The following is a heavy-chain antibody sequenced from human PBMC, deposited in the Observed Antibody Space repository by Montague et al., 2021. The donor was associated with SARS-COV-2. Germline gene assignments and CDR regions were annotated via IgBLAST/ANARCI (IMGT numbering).Heavy chain of an antibody. CDR2: IFYTGST. Sequence: SETLSLTCTVSGGSISSYYWNWIRQPPGKGLEWLGSIFYTGSTNYNPSLKSRVTISLDTSKNQFFLKVTSVTAADTAVYYCARQAAGSYFYYGVDVWGQGTTVTVSS. CDR3: ARQAAGSYFYYGVDV. V-gene: IGHV4-59*12. J-gene: IGHJ6*02. D-gene: IGHD6-13*01. CDR1: GGSISSYY.